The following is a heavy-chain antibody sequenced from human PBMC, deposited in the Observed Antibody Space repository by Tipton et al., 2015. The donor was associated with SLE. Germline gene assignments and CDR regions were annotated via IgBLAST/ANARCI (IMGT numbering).Heavy chain of an antibody. Sequence: QLVQSGAEVKKPGASVKVSCKASGYTFSTDDINWVRQAPGQGLEWMGWINTYNGKTNYVQKFQGRVTMTTDTSTSTAYMEVRSLRSDDTAVYYCARAQNPWLGGDYWGQGTLVTVSS. CDR3: ARAQNPWLGGDY. V-gene: IGHV1-18*01. D-gene: IGHD6-19*01. J-gene: IGHJ4*02. CDR2: INTYNGKT. CDR1: GYTFSTDD.